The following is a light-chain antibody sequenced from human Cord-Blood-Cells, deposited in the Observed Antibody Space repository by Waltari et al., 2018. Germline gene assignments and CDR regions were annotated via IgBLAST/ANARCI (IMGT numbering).Light chain of an antibody. Sequence: QSALTQPASVSGSPGQSITISCTGTSSAVGGYNYVSWYQQHPAKAPKLRIYDVINRPSGVSNRFSGSKSGNTASLTISGLQAEDEADYYCSSYTSSSTLGVFGTGTKVTVL. CDR3: SSYTSSSTLGV. CDR2: DVI. CDR1: SSAVGGYNY. J-gene: IGLJ1*01. V-gene: IGLV2-14*03.